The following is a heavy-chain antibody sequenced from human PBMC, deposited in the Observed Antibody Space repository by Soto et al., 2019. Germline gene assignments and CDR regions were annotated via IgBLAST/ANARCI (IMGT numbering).Heavy chain of an antibody. CDR3: ARGRYGDY. Sequence: QVHLVQSGAEVKKPGASVKVSCKGSGYAFTTYGITWVRQAPGQGLEWMGWISAHKGNTNYAQKLQGSVTVTRDTSTSTAYMELRSLRSDDTAVYYCARGRYGDYWGQGALVTVSS. V-gene: IGHV1-18*01. D-gene: IGHD1-1*01. CDR2: ISAHKGNT. J-gene: IGHJ4*02. CDR1: GYAFTTYG.